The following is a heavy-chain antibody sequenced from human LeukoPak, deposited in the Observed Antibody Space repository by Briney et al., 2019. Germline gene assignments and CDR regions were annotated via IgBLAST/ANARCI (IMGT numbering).Heavy chain of an antibody. CDR3: AHTSYYYGSGSYRRFDP. CDR1: GFSLTTSGVG. D-gene: IGHD3-10*01. J-gene: IGHJ5*02. V-gene: IGHV2-5*02. Sequence: SGPTLVKPTQTLTLTCTFSGFSLTTSGVGVGWIRQPPGKALEWLALIYWDDDKRYSPSLKSRLTVTKDTSKRQVVLTMTNMDPVDTATYYCAHTSYYYGSGSYRRFDPWGQRTLVTVSS. CDR2: IYWDDDK.